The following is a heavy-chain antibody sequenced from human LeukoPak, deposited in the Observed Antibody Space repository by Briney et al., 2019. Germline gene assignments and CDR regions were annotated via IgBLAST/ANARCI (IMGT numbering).Heavy chain of an antibody. D-gene: IGHD3-9*01. Sequence: SETLSLTCTVSGGSISSYYWSWIRQPPGKGLEWIGYIYYSGSTNYNPSLKSRVTISVDTSKNQFSLKLSSVTAADTAVYYCARAIKPDEHFDWLLNPGGMDVWGQGTTVTVSS. CDR2: IYYSGST. CDR1: GGSISSYY. J-gene: IGHJ6*02. CDR3: ARAIKPDEHFDWLLNPGGMDV. V-gene: IGHV4-59*01.